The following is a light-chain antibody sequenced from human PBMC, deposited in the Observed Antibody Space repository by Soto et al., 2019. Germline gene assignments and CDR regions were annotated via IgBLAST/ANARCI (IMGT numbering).Light chain of an antibody. Sequence: DIQMTQYPSSLSASVGDRVTITCGASQSISTYLIWYQQKPGKAPKLLIYATSSLQSGVPSSFSGSGSGTDFTLTISSLQTEDFANYYCQQSYSTPTGTFGQGTKVDIK. CDR2: ATS. CDR3: QQSYSTPTGT. V-gene: IGKV1-39*01. J-gene: IGKJ1*01. CDR1: QSISTY.